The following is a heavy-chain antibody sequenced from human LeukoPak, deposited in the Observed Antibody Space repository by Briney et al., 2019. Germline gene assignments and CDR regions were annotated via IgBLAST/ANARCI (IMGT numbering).Heavy chain of an antibody. J-gene: IGHJ4*02. CDR3: ARDLILGSSTSHIFDY. Sequence: KPGASVKVSCKASGYTFTGYYMHWVRRAPGQGLEWMGWINPNSGDTNYGQKFQGRVTMTRDTSISTAYMELSRLRSDDTAVYYCARDLILGSSTSHIFDYWGQGTLVTVSS. CDR2: INPNSGDT. D-gene: IGHD2-2*01. CDR1: GYTFTGYY. V-gene: IGHV1-2*02.